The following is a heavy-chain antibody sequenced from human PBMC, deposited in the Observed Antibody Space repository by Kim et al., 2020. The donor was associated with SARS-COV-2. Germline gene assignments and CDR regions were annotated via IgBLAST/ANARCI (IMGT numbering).Heavy chain of an antibody. J-gene: IGHJ6*02. Sequence: ASVKVSCKASGYTFTSYYMHWVRQAPGQGLEWMGIINPSGGSTSYAQKFQGRVTMTRDTSTSTVYMELSSLRSEDTAVYYCARPLGVMVATYGMDVWGQGTTVTVSS. V-gene: IGHV1-46*01. CDR3: ARPLGVMVATYGMDV. CDR2: INPSGGST. CDR1: GYTFTSYY. D-gene: IGHD5-12*01.